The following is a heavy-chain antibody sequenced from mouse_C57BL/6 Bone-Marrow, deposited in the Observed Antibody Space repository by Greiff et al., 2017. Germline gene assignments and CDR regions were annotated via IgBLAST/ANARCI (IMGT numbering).Heavy chain of an antibody. D-gene: IGHD2-3*01. J-gene: IGHJ2*01. CDR1: GYSFTGYY. V-gene: IGHV1-42*01. CDR2: INPSTGGT. Sequence: VQLQQSGPELVKPGASVKISCKASGYSFTGYYMNWLKQSPEKSLEWIGEINPSTGGTTYNQKFKAKATLTVDKSSSTAYMQLKSLPSEDSAVYYCAKDDGFDYWGQGTTLTVSS. CDR3: AKDDGFDY.